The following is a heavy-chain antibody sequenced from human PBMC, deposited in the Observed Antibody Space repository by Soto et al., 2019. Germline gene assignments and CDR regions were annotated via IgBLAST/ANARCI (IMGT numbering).Heavy chain of an antibody. Sequence: PGGSLRLSCAASGFTFSRYWMSWVRQAPGKGLEWVAFIKQDGSEKYSVDSVKGRFTISRDNAKNSLYLQMNSLRAEDTAVYYCARDSASIAARHYYGIDVWGEGSTVTVSS. CDR1: GFTFSRYW. CDR3: ARDSASIAARHYYGIDV. CDR2: IKQDGSEK. J-gene: IGHJ6*04. V-gene: IGHV3-7*01. D-gene: IGHD6-6*01.